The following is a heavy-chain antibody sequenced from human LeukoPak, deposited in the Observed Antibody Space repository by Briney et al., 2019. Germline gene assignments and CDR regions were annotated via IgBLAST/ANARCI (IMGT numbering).Heavy chain of an antibody. D-gene: IGHD6-19*01. V-gene: IGHV3-21*01. Sequence: GGSLRLSCAASGFTFSSYSMNWVRQAPGKGLEWVSSISSSSSYIYYADSVKGRFTISRDNAKNSLYLQMNSLRAEDTAVYYCARDRSSGWSRAYFDYWGQGTLVTVSS. CDR3: ARDRSSGWSRAYFDY. CDR1: GFTFSSYS. CDR2: ISSSSSYI. J-gene: IGHJ4*02.